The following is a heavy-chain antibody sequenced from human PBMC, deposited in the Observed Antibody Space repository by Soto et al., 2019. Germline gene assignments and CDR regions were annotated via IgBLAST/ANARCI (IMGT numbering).Heavy chain of an antibody. CDR2: MHHSGSI. CDR1: GDSITNNKW. Sequence: PSETLSLTCSVSGDSITNNKWWSWVRQPPGKGLEWIGEMHHSGSIHYNASLKSRATISVDKSRNQFSLQLTSVTAADTAVYYCARGEERVAMPSGYWGQATLVTVSS. D-gene: IGHD2-2*01. J-gene: IGHJ4*02. V-gene: IGHV4-4*02. CDR3: ARGEERVAMPSGY.